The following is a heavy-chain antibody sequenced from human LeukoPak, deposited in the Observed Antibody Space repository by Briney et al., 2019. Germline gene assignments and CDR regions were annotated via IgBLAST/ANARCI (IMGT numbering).Heavy chain of an antibody. J-gene: IGHJ4*02. V-gene: IGHV4-59*01. CDR3: ARDGGSTYFDY. Sequence: SETLSLTCTVSGGSISSYYWSWNRQPPGKGLEWIGYIYYSGSTNYNPSLKSRVTISVDTSKNQLSLKLSSVTAADTAVYYCARDGGSTYFDYWGQGTLVTVSS. CDR1: GGSISSYY. D-gene: IGHD6-13*01. CDR2: IYYSGST.